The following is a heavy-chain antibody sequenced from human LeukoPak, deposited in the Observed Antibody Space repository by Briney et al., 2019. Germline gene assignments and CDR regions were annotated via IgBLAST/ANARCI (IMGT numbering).Heavy chain of an antibody. J-gene: IGHJ4*02. Sequence: SQTLSLTSTVSGGSFTNYYCAWIRQPPGKVLEWIGYIYDSGSTNYTPSLKSRVTISMDTSKNQFSLKWRSLTAADTAVYYCARHDFAREFDSWGQGTLVTVSS. CDR1: GGSFTNYY. CDR3: ARHDFAREFDS. V-gene: IGHV4-59*08. CDR2: IYDSGST. D-gene: IGHD6-6*01.